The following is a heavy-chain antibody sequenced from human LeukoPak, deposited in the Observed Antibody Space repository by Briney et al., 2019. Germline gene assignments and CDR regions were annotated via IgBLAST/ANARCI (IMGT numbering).Heavy chain of an antibody. J-gene: IGHJ4*02. V-gene: IGHV3-7*01. CDR3: VNLGYSD. D-gene: IGHD5-12*01. CDR2: IKNDGSDK. Sequence: GGSLRLSCEASGFSFSAAWMTWVRQAPGKGLEWVATIKNDGSDKYYVDSVKSRFTLSRDNAKNSVYLQMNSLRVEDTAVYYCVNLGYSDGGQGTLATVSS. CDR1: GFSFSAAW.